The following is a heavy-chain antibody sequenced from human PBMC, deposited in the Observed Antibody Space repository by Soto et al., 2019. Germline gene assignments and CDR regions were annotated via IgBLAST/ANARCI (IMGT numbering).Heavy chain of an antibody. Sequence: SETLSLTCTVSGGSISSGDYYWSWIRQPPGKGLEWIGYIYYSGSTYYNPSLKSRVTISVDTSKNQFSLELSSVTAADTAVYYCAGTTNNWFDPWGQGTLVTVSS. CDR3: AGTTNNWFDP. J-gene: IGHJ5*02. CDR1: GGSISSGDYY. V-gene: IGHV4-30-4*01. CDR2: IYYSGST. D-gene: IGHD3-3*01.